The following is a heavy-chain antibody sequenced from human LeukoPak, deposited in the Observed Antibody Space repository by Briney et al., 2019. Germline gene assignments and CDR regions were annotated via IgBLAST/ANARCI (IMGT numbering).Heavy chain of an antibody. CDR2: ISSSSSYI. CDR1: GFTFSDYA. D-gene: IGHD2-8*01. J-gene: IGHJ6*02. CDR3: ARIKYCTNGVCCLLYGMDV. Sequence: GGSLRLSCTASGFTFSDYAMSWVRQAPGKGLEWVSSISSSSSYIYYADSVKGRFTISRDNAKNSLYLQMNSLRAEDTAVYYCARIKYCTNGVCCLLYGMDVWGQGTTVTVSS. V-gene: IGHV3-21*01.